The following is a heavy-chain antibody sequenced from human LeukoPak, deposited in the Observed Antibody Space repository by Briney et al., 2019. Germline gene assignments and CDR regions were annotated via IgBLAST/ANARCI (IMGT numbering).Heavy chain of an antibody. D-gene: IGHD3-22*01. CDR3: ARPLYYYDSSGYYYAHGYFDY. CDR2: IYPGDSDT. J-gene: IGHJ4*02. V-gene: IGHV5-51*01. CDR1: GYSFTSCW. Sequence: GESLKISCKGSGYSFTSCWIGWVRQMPGKGLEWMGIIYPGDSDTRYSPSFQGQVTISADKSISTAYLQWSSLKASDTAMYYCARPLYYYDSSGYYYAHGYFDYWGQGTLVTVSS.